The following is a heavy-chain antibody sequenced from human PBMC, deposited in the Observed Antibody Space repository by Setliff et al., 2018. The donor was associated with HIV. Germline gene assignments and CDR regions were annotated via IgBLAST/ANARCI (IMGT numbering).Heavy chain of an antibody. CDR2: IYASGST. CDR3: ARGPPATGFSRELDY. D-gene: IGHD3-9*01. Sequence: SETLSLTCTVSGGSISSGNYFWSWIRQPAGKGLEWIGRIYASGSTSYNPSLKSRVTISVDTSKSQFSLKLSSVTAADTAVYYCARGPPATGFSRELDYWGQGTLVTVSS. J-gene: IGHJ4*02. V-gene: IGHV4-61*02. CDR1: GGSISSGNYF.